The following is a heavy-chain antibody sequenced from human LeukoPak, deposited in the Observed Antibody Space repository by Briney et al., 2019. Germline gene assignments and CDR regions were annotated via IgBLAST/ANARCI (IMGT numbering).Heavy chain of an antibody. Sequence: GSLRLSCAASGFTFSDYYMSWIRQPPGKGLEWIGEIYHSGSTNYNPSLKSRVTISVDKSKNQFSLKLSSVTAADTAVYYCARLYSSSWNYFDYWGQGTLVTVSS. CDR2: IYHSGST. D-gene: IGHD6-13*01. J-gene: IGHJ4*02. V-gene: IGHV4-34*01. CDR1: GFTFSDYY. CDR3: ARLYSSSWNYFDY.